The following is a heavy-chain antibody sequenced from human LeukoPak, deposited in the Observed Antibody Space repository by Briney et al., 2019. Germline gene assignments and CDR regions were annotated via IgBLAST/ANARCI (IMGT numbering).Heavy chain of an antibody. D-gene: IGHD3-3*01. V-gene: IGHV4-39*01. CDR3: ARHSGLRSPFDP. Sequence: SETLSLTCTVSGGSISTTNYYWGWIRQPPGRDLEWIGSIYSSGNTYYNPSLESRVTISADTSKNQLSLKLTSATAADTSVYYCARHSGLRSPFDPWGQGTLVTVSS. J-gene: IGHJ5*02. CDR1: GGSISTTNYY. CDR2: IYSSGNT.